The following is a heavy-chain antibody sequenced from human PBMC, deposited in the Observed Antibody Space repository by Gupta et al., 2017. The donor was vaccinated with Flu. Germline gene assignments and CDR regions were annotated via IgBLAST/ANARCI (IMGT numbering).Heavy chain of an antibody. CDR3: ARLDTTMVVYYYFGMDV. J-gene: IGHJ6*02. CDR2: ISGRGSTI. V-gene: IGHV3-48*03. D-gene: IGHD5-18*01. Sequence: EVQLVESGGGLVQPGGSLRLSCTTSGFTFSNYEMNWVRQAPGKGLEWVSYISGRGSTIYYADSVKGRFTISRDNAKNFLYLQMNSLRAEDTALYYCARLDTTMVVYYYFGMDVWGQGTTVTVSS. CDR1: GFTFSNYE.